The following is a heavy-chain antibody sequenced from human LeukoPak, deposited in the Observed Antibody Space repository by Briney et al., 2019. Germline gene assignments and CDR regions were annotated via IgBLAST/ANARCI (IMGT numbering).Heavy chain of an antibody. CDR3: ARGNPLGVWYFDL. V-gene: IGHV1-2*02. CDR1: GYTFTGYY. Sequence: ASVKVSCKASGYTFTGYYMHWVRQAPGQGLEWMGWINPNSGGTNYAQKFQGRVTMTRDTSISTAYMELSSLRSEDTAVYYCARGNPLGVWYFDLWGRGTLVTVSS. D-gene: IGHD3-16*01. J-gene: IGHJ2*01. CDR2: INPNSGGT.